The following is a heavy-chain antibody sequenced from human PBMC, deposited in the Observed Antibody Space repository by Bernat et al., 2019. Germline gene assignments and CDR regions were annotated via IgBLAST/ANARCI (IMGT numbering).Heavy chain of an antibody. CDR1: GGSISSSSYY. J-gene: IGHJ5*02. CDR2: IYYSGST. CDR3: ARRAPKGWFDP. V-gene: IGHV4-39*01. Sequence: QLQLQESGPGLVKPSETLSLTCTVSGGSISSSSYYWGWIRQPPGKGLEWIGSIYYSGSTYYNPSLKSRVTISVDTSKNQSSLKLSSVTAADTAVYYCARRAPKGWFDPWGQGTLVTVSS.